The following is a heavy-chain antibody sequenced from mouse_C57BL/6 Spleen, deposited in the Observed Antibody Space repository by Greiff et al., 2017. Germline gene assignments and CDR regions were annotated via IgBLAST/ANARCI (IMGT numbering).Heavy chain of an antibody. Sequence: VQLQESGPELVKPGASVKISCKASGYTFTDSYINWVKQRPGQGLEWIGWIFPGSGSTSYNEKFKGKATLTVDKSSSTAYMLLSSLTSEDSAVYFCAREGVYYDYGWFAYWGQGTLVTVSA. CDR3: AREGVYYDYGWFAY. D-gene: IGHD2-4*01. CDR1: GYTFTDSY. V-gene: IGHV1-75*01. CDR2: IFPGSGST. J-gene: IGHJ3*01.